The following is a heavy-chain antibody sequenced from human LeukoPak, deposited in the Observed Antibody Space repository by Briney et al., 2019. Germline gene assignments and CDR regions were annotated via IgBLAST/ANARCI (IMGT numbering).Heavy chain of an antibody. D-gene: IGHD1-20*01. Sequence: PSETLSLTCTVSGGSINGYYWSWIRQPPGKRLEWIGYISYSISYSGSTNYNPSLKSRVTISVDTSKNQFSLQLSSVTAADTAVYYCARDPSNWNDIVDYWGQGTLVTVSS. CDR3: ARDPSNWNDIVDY. CDR1: GGSINGYY. CDR2: ISYSISYSGST. J-gene: IGHJ4*02. V-gene: IGHV4-59*01.